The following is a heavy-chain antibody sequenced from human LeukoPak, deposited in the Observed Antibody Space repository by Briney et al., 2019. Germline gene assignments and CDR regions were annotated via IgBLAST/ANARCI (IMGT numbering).Heavy chain of an antibody. V-gene: IGHV1-18*01. Sequence: ASVKACCKASGYTFTSYGISWVRQAPGQGLEWMGWISAYNGNTNYAQKLQGRVTMTTDTSTSTAYMELRSLRSDDTAVYYCARGGTTVAIYYFDYWGQGTLVTVSS. CDR3: ARGGTTVAIYYFDY. CDR2: ISAYNGNT. J-gene: IGHJ4*02. D-gene: IGHD4-23*01. CDR1: GYTFTSYG.